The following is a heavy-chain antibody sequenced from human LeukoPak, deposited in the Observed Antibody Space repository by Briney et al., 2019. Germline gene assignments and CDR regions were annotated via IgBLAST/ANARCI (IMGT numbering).Heavy chain of an antibody. CDR2: INQGGSRL. V-gene: IGHV3-7*01. CDR1: GYTLSRYW. CDR3: ARLKDDVTKLDY. D-gene: IGHD2-8*01. Sequence: PGGSLRHSRVRPGYTLSRYWVSSVRHAPGKGLEWVASINQGGSRLHYLDSVTGRFIISRDDAQNSLFLQMTRLRVDDTAVYYCARLKDDVTKLDYWGQGTLVSVSS. J-gene: IGHJ4*02.